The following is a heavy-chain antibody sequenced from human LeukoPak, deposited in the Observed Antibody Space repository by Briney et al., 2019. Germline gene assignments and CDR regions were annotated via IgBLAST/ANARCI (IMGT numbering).Heavy chain of an antibody. CDR3: AKPSRSSSNEY. J-gene: IGHJ4*02. Sequence: PGGSLRLSCAASGFTFSTYWMTWARQAPGKGLEWVATIKPDGSEEYYVDSVKGRFTISRDNAKSSLYLQMNSLRAEDTAVYYCAKPSRSSSNEYWGQGTLVTVSS. D-gene: IGHD6-13*01. CDR1: GFTFSTYW. V-gene: IGHV3-7*05. CDR2: IKPDGSEE.